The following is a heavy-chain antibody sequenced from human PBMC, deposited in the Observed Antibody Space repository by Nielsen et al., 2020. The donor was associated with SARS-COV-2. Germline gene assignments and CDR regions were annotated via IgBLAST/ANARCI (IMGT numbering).Heavy chain of an antibody. V-gene: IGHV3-30-3*01. CDR1: GFTFSSYA. J-gene: IGHJ6*03. CDR3: ARDNGGIDVDAFYMDV. D-gene: IGHD4-23*01. Sequence: GGSLRLSCAASGFTFSSYAMHWVRQAPGKGLEWVAVISYDGSNKYYADSVKGRFTISRDNSKNTLYLQMNSLRAEDTAVYYCARDNGGIDVDAFYMDVWGKGTTVTVSS. CDR2: ISYDGSNK.